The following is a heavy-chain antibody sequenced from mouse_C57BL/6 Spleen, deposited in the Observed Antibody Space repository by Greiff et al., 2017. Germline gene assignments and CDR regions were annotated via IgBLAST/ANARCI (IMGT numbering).Heavy chain of an antibody. CDR3: AREITTVVATSHFDY. Sequence: QVQLKQPGAELVKPGASVKMSCKASGYTFTSYWITWVKQRPGQGLEWIGDIYPGSGSTNYNEKFKSKATLTVDTSSSTAYMQLSSLTSEDSAVYYCAREITTVVATSHFDYWGQGTTLTVSS. CDR2: IYPGSGST. D-gene: IGHD1-1*01. CDR1: GYTFTSYW. V-gene: IGHV1-55*01. J-gene: IGHJ2*01.